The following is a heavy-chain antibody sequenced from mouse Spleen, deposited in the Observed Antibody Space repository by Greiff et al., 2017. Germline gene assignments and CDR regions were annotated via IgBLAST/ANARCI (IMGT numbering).Heavy chain of an antibody. V-gene: IGHV2-3*01. CDR3: ANQRLRSYFDY. D-gene: IGHD3-2*02. Sequence: HSALISRLSISKDNSKSQVFLKLNSLQTDDTATYYCANQRLRSYFDYWGQGTTLTVSS. J-gene: IGHJ2*01.